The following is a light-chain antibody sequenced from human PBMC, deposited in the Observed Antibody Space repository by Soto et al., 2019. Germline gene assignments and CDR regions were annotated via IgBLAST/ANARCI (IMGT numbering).Light chain of an antibody. V-gene: IGKV1-39*01. CDR3: QHSYSNFPIT. Sequence: DIQVTHSPSSLSASVVDRVTISFRSSQGISGYLNWYQQKPGKAPNLLIFDASSLQSGVPSRFSGRGSGAEYTLTISSLQPEDFATYFCQHSYSNFPITFGQGTRLEIK. CDR2: DAS. CDR1: QGISGY. J-gene: IGKJ5*01.